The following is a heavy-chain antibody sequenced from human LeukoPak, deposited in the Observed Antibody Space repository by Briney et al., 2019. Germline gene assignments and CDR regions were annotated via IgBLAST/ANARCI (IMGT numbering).Heavy chain of an antibody. CDR2: IYISEST. Sequence: SLTXTXXGGSXXXXSYCXXWXXQPGXKGXEXXGRIYISESTNYNPSLKSRVTISVDTSKNQFSLKLSSVTAADTAVYYCARGGSYYVRDYYMDVWGKGTTVTVSS. J-gene: IGHJ6*03. D-gene: IGHD1-26*01. CDR1: GGSXXXXSYC. V-gene: IGHV4-61*02. CDR3: ARGGSYYVRDYYMDV.